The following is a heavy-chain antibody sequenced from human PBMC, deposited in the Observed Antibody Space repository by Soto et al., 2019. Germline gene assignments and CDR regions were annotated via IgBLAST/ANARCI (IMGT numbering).Heavy chain of an antibody. J-gene: IGHJ4*02. CDR1: GGSISSSSYY. Sequence: PSETLSLTCTVSGGSISSSSYYWGWIRQPPGKGLEWIGSIYYSGSTYYNPSLKSRVTISVGTSKNQFSLKLSSVTAADTAVYYCARHMGGVSITMVRGVISPLDYWGQGTLVTVSS. CDR2: IYYSGST. V-gene: IGHV4-39*01. CDR3: ARHMGGVSITMVRGVISPLDY. D-gene: IGHD3-10*01.